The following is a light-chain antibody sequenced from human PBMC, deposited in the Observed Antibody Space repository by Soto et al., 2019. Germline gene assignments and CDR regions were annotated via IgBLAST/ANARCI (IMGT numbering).Light chain of an antibody. CDR3: QSYDSSLSGSHVV. J-gene: IGLJ2*01. CDR1: SSNIGAGYD. V-gene: IGLV1-40*01. Sequence: QSVLTQPPSVSGAPGQRVTISCTGSSSNIGAGYDVHWYQQLPGTAPKLLIYGNSHRPSGVPDRFSGSKSGTSASLAITGLQAEDEADYYCQSYDSSLSGSHVVFGGGTKVTVL. CDR2: GNS.